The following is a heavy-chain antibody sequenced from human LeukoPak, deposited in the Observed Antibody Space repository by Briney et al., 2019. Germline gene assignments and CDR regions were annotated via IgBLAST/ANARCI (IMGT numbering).Heavy chain of an antibody. D-gene: IGHD6-19*01. Sequence: GASVKVSCKASGGTFSSYAISWVRQAPGQGLEWMGRIIPILGTANYAQKFQGRVTITADKSTSTAYMELSSLRSEDTAVYYCARATSSGSNAFDIWGQGTMVTVSS. J-gene: IGHJ3*02. V-gene: IGHV1-69*04. CDR2: IIPILGTA. CDR3: ARATSSGSNAFDI. CDR1: GGTFSSYA.